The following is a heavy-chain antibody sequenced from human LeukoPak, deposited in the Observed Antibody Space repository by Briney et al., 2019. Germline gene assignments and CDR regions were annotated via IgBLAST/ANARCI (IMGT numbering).Heavy chain of an antibody. D-gene: IGHD3-10*01. J-gene: IGHJ6*04. CDR3: AKDVSGRIYSGSGSHSGYYYAMDV. CDR1: GFTFSSYV. CDR2: ISGSGGST. Sequence: GGSLRLSCAASGFTFSSYVMTWVRQAPGKGLEWVSAISGSGGSTYYADSVKGRFTISRDNSENTLYLQMNSLRAEDTAVYYCAKDVSGRIYSGSGSHSGYYYAMDVWGKGTTVTVSS. V-gene: IGHV3-23*01.